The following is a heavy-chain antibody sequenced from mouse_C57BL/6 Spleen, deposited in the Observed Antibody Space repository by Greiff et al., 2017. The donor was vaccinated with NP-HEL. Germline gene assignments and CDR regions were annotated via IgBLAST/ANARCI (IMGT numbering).Heavy chain of an antibody. Sequence: QVQLQQPGAELVRPGSSVKLSCKASGYTFTSYWMHWVKQRPIQGLEWIGNIDPSDSETHYTQKFKDKATLTVDKSSSTAYMQLSSLTSEDSAVYYCARSEFVGWGTGTTVTVSS. J-gene: IGHJ1*03. V-gene: IGHV1-52*01. CDR2: IDPSDSET. CDR1: GYTFTSYW. CDR3: ARSEFVG.